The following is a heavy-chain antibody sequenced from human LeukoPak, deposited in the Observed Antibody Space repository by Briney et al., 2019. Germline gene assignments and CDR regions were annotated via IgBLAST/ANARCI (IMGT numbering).Heavy chain of an antibody. J-gene: IGHJ4*02. V-gene: IGHV3-74*01. CDR1: GFTFSSYW. CDR2: INNDGSST. Sequence: GGSLRLSCAASGFTFSSYWMHWVRQAPGKGLVWVSRINNDGSSTSYADSVKGRFTISRDNAKNTLYLQMNSLRAEDTAVYYCARGDVSDYWGQGTLVTVSS. D-gene: IGHD5/OR15-5a*01. CDR3: ARGDVSDY.